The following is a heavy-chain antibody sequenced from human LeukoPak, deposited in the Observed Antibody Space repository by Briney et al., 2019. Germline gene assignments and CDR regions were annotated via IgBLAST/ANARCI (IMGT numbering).Heavy chain of an antibody. J-gene: IGHJ6*02. V-gene: IGHV3-64D*06. CDR3: VKGTGTKYYYYGMDV. CDR2: ISSNGGST. CDR1: GFTFSNYA. D-gene: IGHD3/OR15-3a*01. Sequence: GGSLRLSCSASGFTFSNYAMHWVRQAPGKGLEDVSAISSNGGSTYYADSVKGRFSISRDNSKNTLYFQMSSLRAEDTAVYYCVKGTGTKYYYYGMDVWGQGTTVTVSS.